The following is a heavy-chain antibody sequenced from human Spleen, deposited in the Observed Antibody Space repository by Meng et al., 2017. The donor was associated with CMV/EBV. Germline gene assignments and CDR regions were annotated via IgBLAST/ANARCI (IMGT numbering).Heavy chain of an antibody. D-gene: IGHD3-3*01. V-gene: IGHV1-46*01. Sequence: ASVKVSCKASGYTFTSYYMHWVRQAPGQGLEWMGIINPSGGSTSYAQKFQGRVTMTRDTSTSTVYMELSSLRSEDTAVYYCARVLQNYDFWSGYRSPGYFDYWGQGTLVTVSS. CDR2: INPSGGST. J-gene: IGHJ4*02. CDR3: ARVLQNYDFWSGYRSPGYFDY. CDR1: GYTFTSYY.